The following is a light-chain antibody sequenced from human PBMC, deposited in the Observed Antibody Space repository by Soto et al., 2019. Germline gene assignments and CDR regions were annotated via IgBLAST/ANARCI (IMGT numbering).Light chain of an antibody. V-gene: IGKV1-27*01. CDR2: YVS. CDR3: QQYNKWPPT. CDR1: QDIGQY. J-gene: IGKJ1*01. Sequence: DIEMTQSPSSLSSSVGDRVTRASWASQDIGQYLAWYQQRPGKVPKLLVYYVSNLQSGVPSRFSGSGSGTAFTLTISSPQSEAFVVYYCQQYNKWPPTFGQGTKVDIK.